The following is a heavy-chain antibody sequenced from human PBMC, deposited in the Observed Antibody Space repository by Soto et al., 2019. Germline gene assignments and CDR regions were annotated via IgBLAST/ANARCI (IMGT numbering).Heavy chain of an antibody. CDR3: AKVSYYDYIWGSYRITGELDY. CDR2: ISGSGGST. V-gene: IGHV3-23*01. D-gene: IGHD3-16*02. J-gene: IGHJ4*02. CDR1: GFTFSSYA. Sequence: GSLRLSCAASGFTFSSYAMSWVRQAPGKGLEWVSAISGSGGSTYYADSVKGRFTISRDNSKNTLYLQMNSLRAEDTAVYYCAKVSYYDYIWGSYRITGELDYWGQGTLVTDPS.